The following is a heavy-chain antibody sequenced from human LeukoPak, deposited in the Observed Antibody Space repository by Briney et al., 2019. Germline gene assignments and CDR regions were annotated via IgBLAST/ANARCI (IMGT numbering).Heavy chain of an antibody. D-gene: IGHD5-18*01. CDR3: ARLPWLQLWFMGKRVFDI. V-gene: IGHV4-34*01. Sequence: SETLSLTCAVYGGSFSGYYWSWMRQPPGKGLEWIGEINHSGSTNYNPSLKSRVTISVDTSKNQFSLKLSSVTAADTAVYYCARLPWLQLWFMGKRVFDIWGQGTIVTVSS. CDR1: GGSFSGYY. J-gene: IGHJ3*02. CDR2: INHSGST.